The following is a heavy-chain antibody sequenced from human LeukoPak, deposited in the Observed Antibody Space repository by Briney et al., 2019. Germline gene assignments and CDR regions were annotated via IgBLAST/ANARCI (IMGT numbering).Heavy chain of an antibody. D-gene: IGHD6-6*01. CDR3: ARASAYSSSPPDY. CDR2: IYHSGST. V-gene: IGHV4-38-2*01. Sequence: PSEPLSLTCAVSGYSISSGDYWGWIRQPPGKGLEWIGSIYHSGSTYYNPSLKSRVTISVDTSKIQFSLKLSSVTAADTAVYYCARASAYSSSPPDYWGQGTLVTVSS. CDR1: GYSISSGDY. J-gene: IGHJ4*02.